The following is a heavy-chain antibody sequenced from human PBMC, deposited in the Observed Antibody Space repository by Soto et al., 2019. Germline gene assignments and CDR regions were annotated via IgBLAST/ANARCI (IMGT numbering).Heavy chain of an antibody. CDR1: GGSISSYY. Sequence: SETLSLTCTVAGGSISSYYWSWIRQPPGKGLEWIGYIYYSGSTNYNPSLKSRVTISVDTSKNQFSLKLSSVTAADTAVYYCARLGGSGYRFWGQGTLVTVSS. J-gene: IGHJ4*02. CDR3: ARLGGSGYRF. CDR2: IYYSGST. D-gene: IGHD3-22*01. V-gene: IGHV4-59*08.